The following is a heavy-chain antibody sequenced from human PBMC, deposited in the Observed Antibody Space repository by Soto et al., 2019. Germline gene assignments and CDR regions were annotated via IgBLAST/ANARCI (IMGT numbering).Heavy chain of an antibody. J-gene: IGHJ4*02. CDR3: AKDKGGTPYYIDS. Sequence: LVESGGGLVQPGRSLRLSCAVSGFNFGNYAMHWVRQAPGKGLEWVAAINWNSDKVAYAGSVVGRFTISRDSAKNSLHLQMNDLTADDTAFYYCAKDKGGTPYYIDSWGQGGQVSVSS. D-gene: IGHD6-25*01. CDR2: INWNSDKV. V-gene: IGHV3-9*01. CDR1: GFNFGNYA.